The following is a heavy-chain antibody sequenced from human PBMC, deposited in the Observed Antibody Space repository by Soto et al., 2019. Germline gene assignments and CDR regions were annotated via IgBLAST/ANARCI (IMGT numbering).Heavy chain of an antibody. Sequence: PGGSLRLSCAASGFTFSSYSMNCVRQAPGKGLEWVSSISSSSSYIYYADSVKGRFTISRDNAKNSLYLQMNSLRAEDTAVYYCARVSVVPAAIGYGMDVWGQGTTVTVSS. D-gene: IGHD2-2*01. CDR3: ARVSVVPAAIGYGMDV. CDR2: ISSSSSYI. V-gene: IGHV3-21*01. J-gene: IGHJ6*02. CDR1: GFTFSSYS.